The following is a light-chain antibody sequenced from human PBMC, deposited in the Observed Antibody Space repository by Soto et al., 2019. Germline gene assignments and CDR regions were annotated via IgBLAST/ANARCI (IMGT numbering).Light chain of an antibody. CDR2: GES. CDR1: QSVSSN. J-gene: IGKJ1*01. Sequence: EIVMTQSPATLSVSPGERATLSCRASQSVSSNLAWYQQKPGQAPRLLIYGESTRATGITDRFSGSGSGTEFTLTITSMQPEDFATYFCKQGISFHRTFGTGTKVDIK. V-gene: IGKV3-15*01. CDR3: KQGISFHRT.